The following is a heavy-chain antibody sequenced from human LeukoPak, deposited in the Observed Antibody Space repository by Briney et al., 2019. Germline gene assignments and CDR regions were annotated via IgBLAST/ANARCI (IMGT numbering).Heavy chain of an antibody. CDR3: ARPPPVNTGWYNYFDP. Sequence: SETLSGNCAVYGGAFRGYYWSWIRQPPGKGLEGIGEIKHSGSTNYNPSLKSRVTISVDTSKTQFSLKLSSVPAADTAVYYCARPPPVNTGWYNYFDPWGQGTLVTVSS. V-gene: IGHV4-34*01. J-gene: IGHJ5*02. D-gene: IGHD6-19*01. CDR2: IKHSGST. CDR1: GGAFRGYY.